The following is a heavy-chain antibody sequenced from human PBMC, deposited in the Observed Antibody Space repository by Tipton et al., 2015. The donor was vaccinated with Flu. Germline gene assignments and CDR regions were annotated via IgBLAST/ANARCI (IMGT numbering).Heavy chain of an antibody. J-gene: IGHJ6*02. V-gene: IGHV4-34*01. Sequence: TLSLTCAVYCGSFSGYYWSWIRQPPGKGLEWIGEINHSGSTNYNPSLKSRVTISVDTSKNQFSLKLSSVTAADTAVYYCARQLNRYYYYGMDVWGQGTTVTVSS. CDR3: ARQLNRYYYYGMDV. CDR2: INHSGST. D-gene: IGHD6-6*01. CDR1: CGSFSGYY.